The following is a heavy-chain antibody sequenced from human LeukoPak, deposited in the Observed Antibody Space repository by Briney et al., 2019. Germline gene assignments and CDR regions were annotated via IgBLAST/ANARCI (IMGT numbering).Heavy chain of an antibody. CDR3: ARGGGSGWFIDY. J-gene: IGHJ4*02. Sequence: SETLSLTCAVYGGSFSAYYWSWIRQPPGKGLDWIGEINHSGSTNYNPSLKSRVTISVDTSKNQFSLRLSSVTAADTAVYYCARGGGSGWFIDYWGQGILVTVSS. CDR1: GGSFSAYY. CDR2: INHSGST. D-gene: IGHD6-19*01. V-gene: IGHV4-34*01.